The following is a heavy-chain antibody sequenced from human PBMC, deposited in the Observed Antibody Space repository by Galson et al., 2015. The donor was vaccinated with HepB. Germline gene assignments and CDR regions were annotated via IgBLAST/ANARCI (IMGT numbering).Heavy chain of an antibody. D-gene: IGHD1-1*01. J-gene: IGHJ5*02. CDR3: AREGQLEP. CDR2: ISGYSGDT. Sequence: SVKVSCKASGYTFSSYGFSWVRQAPGQGLEWLGWISGYSGDTNYAPKLQGRVTMTRDISTSTAYMELRSLRSDDTAVYYCAREGQLEPWGQGTLVTVSS. V-gene: IGHV1-18*01. CDR1: GYTFSSYG.